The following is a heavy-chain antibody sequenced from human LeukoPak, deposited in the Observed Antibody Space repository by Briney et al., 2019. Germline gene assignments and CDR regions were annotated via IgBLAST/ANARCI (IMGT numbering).Heavy chain of an antibody. D-gene: IGHD5-12*01. J-gene: IGHJ6*04. V-gene: IGHV3-48*03. CDR2: ISSSGSTI. CDR1: GFTFSSYE. Sequence: GGSLRLSCAASGFTFSSYEMSWVRQAPGKGLEWVSYISSSGSTIYYADSVKGRFTISRDNAKNSLYLQMDSLRAEDTAVYYCARDSKLDIVATSTYYYYGMDVWGKGTTVTVSS. CDR3: ARDSKLDIVATSTYYYYGMDV.